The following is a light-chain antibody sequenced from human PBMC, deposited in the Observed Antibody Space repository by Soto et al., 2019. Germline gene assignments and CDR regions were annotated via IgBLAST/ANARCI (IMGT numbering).Light chain of an antibody. CDR2: GAS. J-gene: IGKJ5*01. CDR1: QSVSSY. CDR3: QQYGSSPPIT. V-gene: IGKV3-20*01. Sequence: EIVLTQSPDTLSLSPGERATLSCRASQSVSSYLAWYQQKPGQAPRLLIYGASSSATGIPDRFSGCGSGTDFTLTLSRLEPEDFAGYYCQQYGSSPPITYGQGTRLEIK.